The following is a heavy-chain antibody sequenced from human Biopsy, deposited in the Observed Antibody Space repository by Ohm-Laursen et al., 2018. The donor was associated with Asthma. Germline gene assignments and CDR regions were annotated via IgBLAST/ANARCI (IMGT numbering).Heavy chain of an antibody. CDR1: GYTFINYA. CDR2: INAGNGNT. D-gene: IGHD3-9*01. CDR3: ARTYYDFLTGQVNDAFGI. J-gene: IGHJ3*02. V-gene: IGHV1-3*01. Sequence: ATVKIFCKASGYTFINYAIHWVRQAPGQRLEWMGWINAGNGNTKYSQTFQGRVTITRDTSASTAYMDLSSLRSEDTAVYYCARTYYDFLTGQVNDAFGIWGQGTRVTVSS.